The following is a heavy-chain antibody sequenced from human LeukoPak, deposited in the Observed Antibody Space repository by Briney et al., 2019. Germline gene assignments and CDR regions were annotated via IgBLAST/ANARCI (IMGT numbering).Heavy chain of an antibody. CDR3: ARIRDSRVPFDY. CDR1: GFTFSNYW. D-gene: IGHD2-15*01. V-gene: IGHV3-7*01. CDR2: IKQDGSEK. J-gene: IGHJ4*02. Sequence: PGGSLRLSCAASGFTFSNYWMSWVRQAPGKGLEWVANIKQDGSEKYYVDSVKGRFTISRDNAKNSLYLQMNSLRAEDTAVYYCARIRDSRVPFDYWGQGTQVAVSS.